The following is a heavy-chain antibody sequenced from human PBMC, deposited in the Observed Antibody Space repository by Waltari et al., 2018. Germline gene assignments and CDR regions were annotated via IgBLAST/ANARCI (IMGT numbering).Heavy chain of an antibody. Sequence: QVQLQESGPGLVKPSETLSLTCAVSGYSISSGYYWGWIRQPPGKGLEWIGSIYHSGSTYYNPSLKSRVTISVDTSKNQFALKLSAVTAEDTAVYYCAAGQWLEYYYYGMDVWGQGTTVTVSS. D-gene: IGHD6-19*01. CDR3: AAGQWLEYYYYGMDV. J-gene: IGHJ6*02. CDR1: GYSISSGYY. V-gene: IGHV4-38-2*01. CDR2: IYHSGST.